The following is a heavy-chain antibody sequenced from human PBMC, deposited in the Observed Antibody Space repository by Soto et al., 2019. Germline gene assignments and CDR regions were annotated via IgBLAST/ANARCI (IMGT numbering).Heavy chain of an antibody. CDR3: ARFSIVVVPAATEHYYYYYGMDV. CDR1: GFTFSSYS. V-gene: IGHV3-21*01. J-gene: IGHJ6*02. D-gene: IGHD2-2*01. CDR2: ISSSSSYI. Sequence: GGSLRLSCAASGFTFSSYSMNWVRQAPGKGLEWVSSISSSSSYIYYADSVKGRFTISRDNAKNSLYLQMNSLRAEDTAVYYCARFSIVVVPAATEHYYYYYGMDVWGQGTTVTVSS.